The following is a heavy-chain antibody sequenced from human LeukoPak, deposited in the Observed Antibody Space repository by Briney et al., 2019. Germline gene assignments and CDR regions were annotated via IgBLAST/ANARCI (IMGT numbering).Heavy chain of an antibody. CDR1: GGSISSYY. V-gene: IGHV4-59*01. Sequence: PSETLSLTCTVSGGSISSYYWSWIRQPPGKGLEWIGYIYYSGSTNYNPSLKSRVTISVDTSKNQFSLKLSSVTAADTAVYYCARFASIAARNYYMDVWGKGTTVTVSS. J-gene: IGHJ6*03. CDR2: IYYSGST. D-gene: IGHD6-6*01. CDR3: ARFASIAARNYYMDV.